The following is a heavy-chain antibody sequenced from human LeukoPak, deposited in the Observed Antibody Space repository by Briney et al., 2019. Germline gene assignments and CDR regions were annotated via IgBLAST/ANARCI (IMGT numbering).Heavy chain of an antibody. D-gene: IGHD3-22*01. CDR2: ISAYNGNT. J-gene: IGHJ3*02. V-gene: IGHV1-18*01. CDR1: GYTFTSYG. Sequence: ASVKVSCKASGYTFTSYGISWVRQAPGQGLEWMGWISAYNGNTNYAQKLQGRVTMITDTSTSTAYMELRSLRSDDTAVYYCARALGSVVVMGMDAFDIWGQGTMVTVSS. CDR3: ARALGSVVVMGMDAFDI.